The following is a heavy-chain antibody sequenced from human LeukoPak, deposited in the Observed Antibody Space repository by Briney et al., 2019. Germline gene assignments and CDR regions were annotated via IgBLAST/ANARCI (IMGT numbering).Heavy chain of an antibody. V-gene: IGHV1-69*05. J-gene: IGHJ3*02. CDR2: IIPIFGTR. CDR1: GGTFRSYA. Sequence: SVKVSCXASGGTFRSYAISWVRQAPGQGLEWMGRIIPIFGTRNYAQKFQGRVTIITDESTSTAYMELSSLRSEDTAVYYCARDTRRQSSSGYYLMDAFDIWGPGTMVTVSS. D-gene: IGHD3-22*01. CDR3: ARDTRRQSSSGYYLMDAFDI.